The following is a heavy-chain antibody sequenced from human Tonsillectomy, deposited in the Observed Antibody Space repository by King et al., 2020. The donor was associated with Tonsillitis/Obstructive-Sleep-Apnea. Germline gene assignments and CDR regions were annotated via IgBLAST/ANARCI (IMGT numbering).Heavy chain of an antibody. Sequence: VQLVESGGGPVKPGGSLRLSCAASGFIFSTYSMHWGRQAPGKGLEWVTSISPSSNYIYYADAVKGRFTISRDNARNSLSLQMNSLGAEDTAVYYCAKSRALTGHAAFDIWGQGTLVIVSS. CDR2: ISPSSNYI. J-gene: IGHJ3*02. V-gene: IGHV3-21*01. CDR3: AKSRALTGHAAFDI. CDR1: GFIFSTYS. D-gene: IGHD1-14*01.